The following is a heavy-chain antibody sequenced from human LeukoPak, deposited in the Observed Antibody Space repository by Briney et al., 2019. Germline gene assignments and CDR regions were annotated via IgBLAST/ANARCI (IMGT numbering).Heavy chain of an antibody. V-gene: IGHV3-7*05. Sequence: GGSLRLSCAASGFTFSSYWMSWVRQAPGKGLEWVANIKQDGSEKYYVDSVKGRSTISRDNAKNSLYLQMNSLRAEDTAVYYCARSRGTYYYDSSGYYYFDYWGQGTLVTVSS. D-gene: IGHD3-22*01. CDR1: GFTFSSYW. CDR2: IKQDGSEK. J-gene: IGHJ4*02. CDR3: ARSRGTYYYDSSGYYYFDY.